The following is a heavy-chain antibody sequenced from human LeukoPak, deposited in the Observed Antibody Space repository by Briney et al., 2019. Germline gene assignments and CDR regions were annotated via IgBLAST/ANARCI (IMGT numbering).Heavy chain of an antibody. CDR1: GDSISSGGYS. D-gene: IGHD3-10*01. CDR3: ARGGLWFGELFRSQFDY. V-gene: IGHV4-30-2*01. Sequence: SETLSLTCTVSGDSISSGGYSWSWIRQPPGKGLEWIGYIYHSGSTYYNPSLKSRVTISVDRSKNQFSLKLSSVTAADTAVYYCARGGLWFGELFRSQFDYWGQGTLVTVSS. J-gene: IGHJ4*02. CDR2: IYHSGST.